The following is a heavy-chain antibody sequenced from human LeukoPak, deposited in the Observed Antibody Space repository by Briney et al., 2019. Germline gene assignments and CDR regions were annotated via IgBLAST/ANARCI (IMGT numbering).Heavy chain of an antibody. J-gene: IGHJ6*03. CDR1: GGSISSYY. CDR2: IYYSGST. V-gene: IGHV4-59*01. Sequence: SQTLSLTCTVSGGSISSYYWSWIRQPPGKGLEWIGYIYYSGSTKYNPSLKSRVTISVDTSKNQFSLKLSSVTAADTAVNYCAREKIKGGITIFKEYHYMDVWGKGTTVTVSS. CDR3: AREKIKGGITIFKEYHYMDV. D-gene: IGHD3-3*01.